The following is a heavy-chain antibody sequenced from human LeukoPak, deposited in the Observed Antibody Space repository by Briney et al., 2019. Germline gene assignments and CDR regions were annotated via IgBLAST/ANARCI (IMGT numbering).Heavy chain of an antibody. J-gene: IGHJ4*02. D-gene: IGHD2-8*01. V-gene: IGHV3-23*01. CDR3: ARDVPEPVFYDT. Sequence: GGSLRLSCAASGFTFYNYAMAWVRQAPGKGLEWVSSISNSGDNKYYADAVKGRFTISRDNSKNTVYLQMYSLRVEDTARYYCARDVPEPVFYDTWGQGTLASVSS. CDR1: GFTFYNYA. CDR2: ISNSGDNK.